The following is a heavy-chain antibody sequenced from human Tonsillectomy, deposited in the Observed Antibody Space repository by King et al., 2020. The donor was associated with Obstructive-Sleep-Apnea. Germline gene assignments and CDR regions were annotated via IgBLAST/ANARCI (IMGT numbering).Heavy chain of an antibody. J-gene: IGHJ2*01. V-gene: IGHV3-74*01. CDR2: VSSDGSLT. Sequence: VQLVESGGDLVQPGGSLRISCAASGFTFSNYWMHWVRQDPGKGLEWVSRVSSDGSLTNYADSVKGRFTISRDNAENTLFLQMNFLRADDTAVYYCATRYTASHLWYFDLWGRGTLVTVSS. D-gene: IGHD3-16*02. CDR1: GFTFSNYW. CDR3: ATRYTASHLWYFDL.